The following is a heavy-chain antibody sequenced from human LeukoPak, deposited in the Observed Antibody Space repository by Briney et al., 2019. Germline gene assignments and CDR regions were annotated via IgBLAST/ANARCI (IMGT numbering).Heavy chain of an antibody. J-gene: IGHJ6*02. CDR2: IKEDGSEK. V-gene: IGHV3-7*01. CDR3: AKDVYYDSSVGIYYGMDV. CDR1: GFTFTSYW. D-gene: IGHD3-22*01. Sequence: PGGSLRLSCAASGFTFTSYWMSWVRQAPGKGLEWVANIKEDGSEKYYVDSVKGRFTISRDNSKNTLYLQMNSLRAEDTAVYYCAKDVYYDSSVGIYYGMDVWGQGTTVTVSS.